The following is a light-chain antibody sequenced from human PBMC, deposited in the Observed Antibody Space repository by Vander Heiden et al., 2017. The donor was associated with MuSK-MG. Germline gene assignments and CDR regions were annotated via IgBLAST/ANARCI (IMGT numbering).Light chain of an antibody. CDR1: QSISNL. J-gene: IGKJ1*01. CDR3: QQSYATPRT. CDR2: AAS. Sequence: DSQMTQAPSSLSASVGDRVTITCRASQSISNLLNWYQQKPGKAPNLLIYAASTLQSGVPSRFRGSGSRTDFTLTISTLQPEHFATSYCQQSYATPRTFGQGTKVEIK. V-gene: IGKV1-39*01.